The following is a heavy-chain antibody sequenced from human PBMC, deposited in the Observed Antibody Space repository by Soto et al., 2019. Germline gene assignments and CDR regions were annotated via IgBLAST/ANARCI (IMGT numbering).Heavy chain of an antibody. V-gene: IGHV1-18*01. Sequence: QVHLVQSGAEVKKPGASVKVSCKGSGYGFTTYGITWVRQAPGQGPEWMAWISAHNGNTNYAQKLQGRVTVTRDTSESTAYMELRSLRSDDTAVYYCARGRYGDYWGQGALVTVSS. CDR3: ARGRYGDY. CDR1: GYGFTTYG. D-gene: IGHD1-1*01. CDR2: ISAHNGNT. J-gene: IGHJ4*02.